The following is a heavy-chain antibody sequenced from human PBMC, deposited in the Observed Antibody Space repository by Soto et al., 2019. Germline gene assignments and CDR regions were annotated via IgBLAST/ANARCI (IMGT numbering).Heavy chain of an antibody. CDR2: INWNSGSI. J-gene: IGHJ6*03. V-gene: IGHV3-9*01. CDR1: GFTFNDYA. Sequence: EVQLVESGGGLVQPGRSLRLSCAVSGFTFNDYAMPWVRQAPGKGLEWVSSINWNSGSIGYAGSVKGRFTLSRDNAKNSMYLQMNSLRPEDTAFYYCAKDGSLGLRIYYNYYMDVWGQGTTVTVSS. CDR3: AKDGSLGLRIYYNYYMDV. D-gene: IGHD2-21*02.